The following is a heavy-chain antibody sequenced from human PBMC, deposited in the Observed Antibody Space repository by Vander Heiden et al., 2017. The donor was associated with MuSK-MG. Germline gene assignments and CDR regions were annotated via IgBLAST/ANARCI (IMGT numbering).Heavy chain of an antibody. CDR3: ARTVVVPAAADY. CDR1: GFTVSCIY. Sequence: EVQLVESGGGLVQPGGSLRLSCAASGFTVSCIYMSVVREAPGKGLEWVSVISSGGSTYYADSVKGRFTISRDNSKNTLYLQMNSLRAEDTAVYYCARTVVVPAAADYWGQGTLVTVSS. D-gene: IGHD2-2*01. CDR2: ISSGGST. J-gene: IGHJ4*02. V-gene: IGHV3-66*01.